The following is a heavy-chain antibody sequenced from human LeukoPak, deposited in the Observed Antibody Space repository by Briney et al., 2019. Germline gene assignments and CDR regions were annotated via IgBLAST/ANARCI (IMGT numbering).Heavy chain of an antibody. CDR2: ISGYDGNT. CDR1: GYRFTTCG. Sequence: ASVKVSCKASGYRFTTCGVSRDRVAPGQGLEWMGWISGYDGNTNYAQKLRGRVTMTTDTSTSTAYMDLRSLRSDDTALYYCARTVSTSSYYFDYWGQGTLVTVSS. V-gene: IGHV1-18*01. J-gene: IGHJ4*02. CDR3: ARTVSTSSYYFDY. D-gene: IGHD5/OR15-5a*01.